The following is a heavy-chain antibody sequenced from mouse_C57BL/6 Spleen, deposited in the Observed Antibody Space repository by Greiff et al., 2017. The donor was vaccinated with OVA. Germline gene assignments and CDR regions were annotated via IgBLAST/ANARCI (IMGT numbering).Heavy chain of an antibody. J-gene: IGHJ1*03. D-gene: IGHD1-1*01. CDR2: INPNYGTT. CDR1: GYSFTDYN. CDR3: ARRGITTAERGYFDV. Sequence: EVQLQESGPELVKPGASVKISCKASGYSFTDYNMNWVKQSNGKSLEWIGVINPNYGTTSYNQKFKGKATLTVDQSSSTAYMQLNSLTSEDSAVYDCARRGITTAERGYFDVWGTGTTVTVSS. V-gene: IGHV1-39*01.